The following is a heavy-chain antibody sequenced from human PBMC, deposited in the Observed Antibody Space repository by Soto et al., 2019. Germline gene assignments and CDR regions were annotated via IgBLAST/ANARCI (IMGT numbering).Heavy chain of an antibody. CDR1: GFTFSSYE. CDR2: ISSSGNII. Sequence: VQLVESGGGLVQPGGSLRLSCAASGFTFSSYEMNWVRQAPGKGLEWVSYISSSGNIIKYADSVKGRFTISRDNAKNSLHLQMNSLRAEDAAVYYCAKGGGYDYWNGYQGPLDYWGQGILVSVSS. D-gene: IGHD3-3*01. V-gene: IGHV3-48*03. J-gene: IGHJ4*02. CDR3: AKGGGYDYWNGYQGPLDY.